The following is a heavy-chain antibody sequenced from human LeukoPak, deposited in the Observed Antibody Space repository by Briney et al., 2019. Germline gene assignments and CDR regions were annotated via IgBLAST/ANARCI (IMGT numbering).Heavy chain of an antibody. D-gene: IGHD6-19*01. Sequence: GGSLRLSCAASGFIFTDYYMSWIRQAPGRGLEWVSYISISGNYISYAASVQGRFTISRDSAKNSVYLQMNSLRAEDTAVYYCARRAVAGYYFDSWGLGTLVAVSS. CDR1: GFIFTDYY. CDR3: ARRAVAGYYFDS. J-gene: IGHJ4*02. CDR2: ISISGNYI. V-gene: IGHV3-11*01.